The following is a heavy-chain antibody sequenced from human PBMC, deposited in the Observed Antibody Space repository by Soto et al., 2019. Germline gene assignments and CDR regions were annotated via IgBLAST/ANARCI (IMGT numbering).Heavy chain of an antibody. D-gene: IGHD2-2*01. V-gene: IGHV4-34*01. Sequence: PSESVSLASAVYGGSFRGYDWGWIRQPPGKGLEWIGEINHSGSTNYNPSLKSRVTISVDTSKSQFSLKLSSVTAADTAVYYCARAQPRRNFDYWGQGTLVTVSS. CDR2: INHSGST. J-gene: IGHJ4*02. CDR3: ARAQPRRNFDY. CDR1: GGSFRGYD.